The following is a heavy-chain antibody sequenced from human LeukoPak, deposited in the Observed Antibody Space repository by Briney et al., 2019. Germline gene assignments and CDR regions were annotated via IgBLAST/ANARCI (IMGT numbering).Heavy chain of an antibody. Sequence: GGSLRLSCTASGFTFSDYSMSWVRQAPGKGLEWVGFIRSKAYGGKTECAASGKGRFTISRDDSKSIAYLQMNSLKTEDTAVYYCTRVGYDFLYHYYMDVWGKGTTVTVSS. CDR1: GFTFSDYS. J-gene: IGHJ6*03. CDR2: IRSKAYGGKT. D-gene: IGHD3-3*01. CDR3: TRVGYDFLYHYYMDV. V-gene: IGHV3-49*04.